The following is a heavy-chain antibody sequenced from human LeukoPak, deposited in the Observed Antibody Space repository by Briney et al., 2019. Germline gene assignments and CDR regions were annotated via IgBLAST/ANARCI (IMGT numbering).Heavy chain of an antibody. J-gene: IGHJ5*02. V-gene: IGHV4-34*01. CDR3: ARLMGATIGVFDP. CDR1: GGSFSGYY. CDR2: INHSGST. Sequence: KPSETLSLTCAVYGGSFSGYYWSWIRQPPGKGLEWIGEINHSGSTNYNPSLKSRVTISVDTSKNQFSLKLSSVTAADTAVYYCARLMGATIGVFDPWGQGTLVTVSS. D-gene: IGHD1-26*01.